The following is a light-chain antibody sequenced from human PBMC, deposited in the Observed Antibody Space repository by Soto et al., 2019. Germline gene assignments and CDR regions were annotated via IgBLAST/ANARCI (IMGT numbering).Light chain of an antibody. Sequence: QSALSQPPSASGTPGQRVTISCSGGTSNIGNNAVNWYRQLPNMAPPLLIYLTDQRPSAVPDRFSGSKSGTSVSLAISGLQSDDEADYYCATWDDRVRGIVFGGGTKLTVL. CDR3: ATWDDRVRGIV. J-gene: IGLJ2*01. CDR1: TSNIGNNA. CDR2: LTD. V-gene: IGLV1-44*01.